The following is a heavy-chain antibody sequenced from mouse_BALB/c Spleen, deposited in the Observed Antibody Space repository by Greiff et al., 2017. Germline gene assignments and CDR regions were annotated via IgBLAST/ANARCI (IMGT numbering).Heavy chain of an antibody. CDR2: IWAGGST. CDR3: ARNYYGSIYWYFDV. D-gene: IGHD1-1*01. V-gene: IGHV2-9*02. Sequence: VKLMESGPGLVAPSQSLSITCTVSGFSLTSYGVHWVRQPPGKGLEWLGVIWAGGSTNYNSALMSRLSISKDNSKSQVFLKMNSLQTDDTAMYYCARNYYGSIYWYFDVWGAGTTVTVSS. CDR1: GFSLTSYG. J-gene: IGHJ1*01.